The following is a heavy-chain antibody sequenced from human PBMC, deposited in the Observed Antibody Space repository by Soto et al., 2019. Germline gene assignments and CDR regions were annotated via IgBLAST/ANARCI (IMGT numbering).Heavy chain of an antibody. Sequence: GGSLRLSCAASGFTFSGSAMHWVRQASGTGLEWVGRIRSKANSYATAYAASVKGRFTISRDDSKNTAYLQMNSLKTEDTAVYYCTRLATIYYYYGMDVWGQGTTVTVSS. CDR3: TRLATIYYYYGMDV. CDR2: IRSKANSYAT. V-gene: IGHV3-73*01. J-gene: IGHJ6*02. CDR1: GFTFSGSA. D-gene: IGHD5-12*01.